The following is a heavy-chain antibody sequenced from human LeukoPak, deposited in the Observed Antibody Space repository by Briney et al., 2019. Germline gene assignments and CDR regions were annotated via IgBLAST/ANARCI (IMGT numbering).Heavy chain of an antibody. CDR3: TRARTYYYDSSGYPVLDY. V-gene: IGHV3-49*04. J-gene: IGHJ4*02. D-gene: IGHD3-22*01. Sequence: GGSLRLSCTASGFTFGDYAMSWVRQAPGKGLEWVGFIRSKAYGGTTEYAASVKGRFTISRDDSKSIAYLQMNSLKTEDTAVYYCTRARTYYYDSSGYPVLDYWGQGTLVTVSS. CDR2: IRSKAYGGTT. CDR1: GFTFGDYA.